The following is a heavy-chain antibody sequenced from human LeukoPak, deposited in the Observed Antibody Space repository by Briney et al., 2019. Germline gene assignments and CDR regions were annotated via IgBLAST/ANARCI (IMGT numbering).Heavy chain of an antibody. CDR1: GFTFSSYA. J-gene: IGHJ6*04. V-gene: IGHV3-30*04. D-gene: IGHD3-10*01. CDR3: ARAPRAMVRGVIISYGMDV. Sequence: GRSLRLSCAASGFTFSSYAMHWVRQAPGKGLEWVAVISYDGSNKYYADSVKGRFTISGDNSKNTLYLQMNSLRAEDTAVYYCARAPRAMVRGVIISYGMDVWSKGTTVTVSS. CDR2: ISYDGSNK.